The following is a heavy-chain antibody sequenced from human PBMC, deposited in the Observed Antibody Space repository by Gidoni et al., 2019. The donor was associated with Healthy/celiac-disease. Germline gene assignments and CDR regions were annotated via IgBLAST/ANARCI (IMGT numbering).Heavy chain of an antibody. CDR1: GGSISSSSYY. Sequence: QLQLQESGPGLVKPSETLSLTCTVSGGSISSSSYYWGWIRQPPGKGLEWIGSIYYSGSTYYNPSLKRRVTISVDTSKNQFSLKLSSVTAADTAVYYCARGGYWNWFDPWGQGTLVTVSS. V-gene: IGHV4-39*01. CDR2: IYYSGST. D-gene: IGHD2-15*01. CDR3: ARGGYWNWFDP. J-gene: IGHJ5*02.